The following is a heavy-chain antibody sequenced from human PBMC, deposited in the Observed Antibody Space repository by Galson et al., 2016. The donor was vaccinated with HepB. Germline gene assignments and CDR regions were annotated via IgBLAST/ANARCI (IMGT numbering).Heavy chain of an antibody. V-gene: IGHV4-39*01. CDR1: GASISGTNYY. CDR3: ATGIVVAGKYYYYYMDV. CDR2: IYYSGST. Sequence: ETLSLTCNVSGASISGTNYYWGWIRQPPGRGLEWIGSIYYSGSTNYNPSLESRVTISVDTSKNQLSLSLSSVTAADTAVYYCATGIVVAGKYYYYYMDVWGKGTTVTVSS. D-gene: IGHD6-19*01. J-gene: IGHJ6*03.